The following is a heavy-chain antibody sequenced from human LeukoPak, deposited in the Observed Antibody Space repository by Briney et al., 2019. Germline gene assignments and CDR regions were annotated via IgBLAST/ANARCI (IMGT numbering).Heavy chain of an antibody. CDR1: GFTFSSYA. Sequence: NPGTSLRLSCAASGFTFSSYAMSWVRQAPGRGLEWVSSISSSSSYIYYADSVKGRFTISRDNAKNSLYLQMNSLRAEDTAVYYCAGGEIGAFDIWGQGTMVTVSS. CDR2: ISSSSSYI. J-gene: IGHJ3*02. V-gene: IGHV3-21*01. CDR3: AGGEIGAFDI.